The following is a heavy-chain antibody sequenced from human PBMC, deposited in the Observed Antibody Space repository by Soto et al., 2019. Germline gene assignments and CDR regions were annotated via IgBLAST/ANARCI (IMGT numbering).Heavy chain of an antibody. CDR1: GFNFDDLS. CDR3: ATVKTRIAYRDYSMDV. V-gene: IGHV3-9*01. J-gene: IGHJ6*03. D-gene: IGHD3-16*01. CDR2: IRWTGATP. Sequence: EVVLVESGGALGHLGGSLRISCVASGFNFDDLSMLWVRHAPGKGLQWVSSIRWTGATPAYGDSVMGRFIISRDNAMNSLYFQMHGLKPDDTAVSFCATVKTRIAYRDYSMDVRDKGTTINVS.